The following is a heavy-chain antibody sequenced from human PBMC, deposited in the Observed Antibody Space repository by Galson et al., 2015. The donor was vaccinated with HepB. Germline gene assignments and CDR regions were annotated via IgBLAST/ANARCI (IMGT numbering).Heavy chain of an antibody. CDR3: VSTSRRSSIDY. Sequence: SLRLSCAASGFSFSNSWMMWFRQAPGKGLEWVAAIKPDGSGEWYVDSVRGQFTISRDNAKNSLYLQVNSLRAEDTALYYCVSTSRRSSIDYWGQGTLVAVSS. V-gene: IGHV3-7*01. CDR1: GFSFSNSW. J-gene: IGHJ4*02. D-gene: IGHD1-26*01. CDR2: IKPDGSGE.